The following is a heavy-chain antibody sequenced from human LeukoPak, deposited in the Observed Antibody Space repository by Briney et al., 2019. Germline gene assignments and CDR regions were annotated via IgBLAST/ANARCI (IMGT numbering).Heavy chain of an antibody. D-gene: IGHD3-22*01. J-gene: IGHJ4*02. Sequence: GGSLRLSCAASGFTFDDYAMHWVRQAPGKGLEWVSLISGDGGSTYYADSVKGRFTISRDNSKDTLYLQMNSLRVDDTAVYYCATDLYDSSPDFWGQGTLVTVSS. V-gene: IGHV3-43*02. CDR1: GFTFDDYA. CDR2: ISGDGGST. CDR3: ATDLYDSSPDF.